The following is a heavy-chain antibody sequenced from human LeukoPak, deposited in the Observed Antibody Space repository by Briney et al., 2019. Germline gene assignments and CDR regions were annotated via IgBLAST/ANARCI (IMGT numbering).Heavy chain of an antibody. CDR1: GYTFSVYY. CDR2: ISGSNDIT. V-gene: IGHV1-18*04. CDR3: ARDGNSSPDY. Sequence: ASVKVSCKASGYTFSVYYVHWVRQAPGQGLEWMGWISGSNDITHYAQNLRDRVTLTTDTSTGTAFIELRSLTSDDTAVYYCARDGNSSPDYWGQGTLVTVSS. J-gene: IGHJ4*02. D-gene: IGHD6-6*01.